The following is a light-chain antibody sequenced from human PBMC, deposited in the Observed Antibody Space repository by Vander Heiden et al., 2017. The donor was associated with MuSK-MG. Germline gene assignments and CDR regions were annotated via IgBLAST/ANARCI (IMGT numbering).Light chain of an antibody. CDR2: DVS. Sequence: QSALTQPASVSGSPGQSITISCTGTSSDVGGYNYVSWYQQHPGKAPKLMIYDVSNRPSGVSSRFSDSKSGNTASLTISGLQAEDEADYYCSSYTSSSTRVFGGGTKLTVL. J-gene: IGLJ2*01. CDR3: SSYTSSSTRV. V-gene: IGLV2-14*01. CDR1: SSDVGGYNY.